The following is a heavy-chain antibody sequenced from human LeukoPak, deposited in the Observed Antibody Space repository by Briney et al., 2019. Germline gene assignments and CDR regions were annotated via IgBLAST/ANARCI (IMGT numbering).Heavy chain of an antibody. CDR1: GFTVSSNY. J-gene: IGHJ4*02. CDR3: ARDSLRSGYLDY. Sequence: GGSLRLSCAASGFTVSSNYMSWVRQAPGKGLEWVSVIYSGGSTYCADSVKGRFTISRDNSKNTLYLQMNSLRAEDTAVYYCARDSLRSGYLDYWGQGTLVTVSS. V-gene: IGHV3-53*01. D-gene: IGHD3-3*01. CDR2: IYSGGST.